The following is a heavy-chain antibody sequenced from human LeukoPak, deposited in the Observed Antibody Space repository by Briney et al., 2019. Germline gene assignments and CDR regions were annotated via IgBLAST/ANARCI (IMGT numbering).Heavy chain of an antibody. D-gene: IGHD3-10*01. Sequence: GASVKVSCKASGYTFTGYYIHWVRQAPGQGLEWMGWINPNSGGTNYAQKFQGRVTMTRDTSISTAYMELSRLRSDDTAVYYCANWGGYGSGSIFDYWGQGTPVTVSS. CDR3: ANWGGYGSGSIFDY. V-gene: IGHV1-2*02. CDR1: GYTFTGYY. CDR2: INPNSGGT. J-gene: IGHJ4*02.